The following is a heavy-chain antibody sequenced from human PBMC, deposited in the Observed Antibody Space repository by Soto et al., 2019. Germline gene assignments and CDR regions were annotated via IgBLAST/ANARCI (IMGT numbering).Heavy chain of an antibody. V-gene: IGHV3-23*01. CDR1: GFTFSRYA. CDR3: AKDGIAGGTWDY. CDR2: ISGSGGST. Sequence: EVQLLESGGGLVQPGGSLRLSCAASGFTFSRYAMRWFRQAPGKGLEWVSAISGSGGSTYYADSVKGRFTISRDNSKNTLYLQMNSLRAEDTAVYYCAKDGIAGGTWDYWGQGTLVTVSS. D-gene: IGHD1-26*01. J-gene: IGHJ4*02.